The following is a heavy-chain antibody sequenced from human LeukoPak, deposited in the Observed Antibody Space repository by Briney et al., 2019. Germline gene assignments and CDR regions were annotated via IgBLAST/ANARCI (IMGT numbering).Heavy chain of an antibody. CDR1: GFRFSHYE. CDR2: ISASATTI. Sequence: PGGSLRLSCAASGFRFSHYEMNWVRQAPGKGLDWVSGISASATTIYYADSVKGRFTISRDDAKNSLYLEMSSLRADDTAVYFCAKERPGDLGEDPFPAGAPFDYWGQGTLVTVSS. D-gene: IGHD7-27*01. V-gene: IGHV3-48*03. J-gene: IGHJ4*02. CDR3: AKERPGDLGEDPFPAGAPFDY.